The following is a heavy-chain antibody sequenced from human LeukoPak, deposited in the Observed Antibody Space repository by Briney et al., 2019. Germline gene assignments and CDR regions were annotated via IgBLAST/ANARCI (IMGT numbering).Heavy chain of an antibody. CDR1: GGSISSSSYY. J-gene: IGHJ2*01. CDR2: IYYSGST. V-gene: IGHV4-39*07. Sequence: SETLSLTCTVSGGSISSSSYYWGWIRQPPGKGLEWIGSIYYSGSTYYNPSLKSRVTISVDTSKNQFSLKLSSVAAADTAVYYCGRIIVSYGYMVGWYFDLWGRGTLVTVSS. CDR3: GRIIVSYGYMVGWYFDL. D-gene: IGHD5-18*01.